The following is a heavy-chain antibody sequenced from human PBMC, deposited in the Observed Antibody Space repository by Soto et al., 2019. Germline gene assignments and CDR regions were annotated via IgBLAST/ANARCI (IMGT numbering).Heavy chain of an antibody. CDR2: IYYSGST. CDR3: ARDQIARGSYYDFWSGRSNWFDP. V-gene: IGHV4-30-4*01. J-gene: IGHJ5*02. Sequence: PSETLSLTCTVSGGSISSGDYYWSWIRQPPGKGLEWIGYIYYSGSTYYNPSLKSRVTISVDTSKNQFSLKLSSVTAADTAVYYCARDQIARGSYYDFWSGRSNWFDPWGQGTLVTVSS. D-gene: IGHD3-3*01. CDR1: GGSISSGDYY.